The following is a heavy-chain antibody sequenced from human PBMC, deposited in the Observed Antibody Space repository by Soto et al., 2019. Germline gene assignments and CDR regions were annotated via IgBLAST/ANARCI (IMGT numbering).Heavy chain of an antibody. J-gene: IGHJ3*01. V-gene: IGHV4-31*03. CDR3: ARAAQWDGFDP. CDR1: AGSISTINYY. CDR2: ISYSGST. Sequence: QVQLQESGPGLVRPSQTLSLTCTVSAGSISTINYYWSWIRQHPEKGLEWIGYISYSGSTFYHSSLKTRVTISLDTSKKKFSLTLTSVTAADTAVYCCARAAQWDGFDPWGQGTMVTVSS. D-gene: IGHD2-8*01.